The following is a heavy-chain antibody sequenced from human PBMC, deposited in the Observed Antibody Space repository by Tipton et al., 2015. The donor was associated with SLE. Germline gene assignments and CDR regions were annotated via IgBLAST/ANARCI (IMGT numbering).Heavy chain of an antibody. Sequence: TLSLTCTASGGSITSYYWSWIRQPAGKRLEWIGRIYTSGSTNYNPSLKSRVTMSVDTSKNQFSLKLSSVTAADTAVYYCAREVIAARQGYYYYYMDVWGKGTSVTVSS. CDR3: AREVIAARQGYYYYYMDV. J-gene: IGHJ6*03. V-gene: IGHV4-4*07. D-gene: IGHD6-6*01. CDR2: IYTSGST. CDR1: GGSITSYY.